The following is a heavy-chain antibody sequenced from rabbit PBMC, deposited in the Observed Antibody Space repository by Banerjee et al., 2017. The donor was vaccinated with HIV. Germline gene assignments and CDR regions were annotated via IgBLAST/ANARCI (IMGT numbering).Heavy chain of an antibody. CDR3: VRDSSGWGADL. D-gene: IGHD4-1*01. J-gene: IGHJ4*01. V-gene: IGHV1S40*01. CDR2: IYPDYGST. CDR1: GFSFSSSYY. Sequence: QSLEESGGDLVKPGASLTLTCTASGFSFSSSYYMCWVRQAPGKGLEWIAYIYPDYGSTASASWVNGRFPISSHNAQNTLYLQLNSLTAADTATSLCVRDSSGWGADLRGQGTLVTVS.